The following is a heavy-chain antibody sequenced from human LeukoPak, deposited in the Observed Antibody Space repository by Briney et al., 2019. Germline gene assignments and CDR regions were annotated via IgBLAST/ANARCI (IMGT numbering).Heavy chain of an antibody. CDR3: ARDSPDWNEHQHDY. D-gene: IGHD1-1*01. Sequence: ASVKISCKTSGYTFTSYGISWVRQTPGQRLEWMGWISAYNGNTNYAQKLQGRVTMTTDTSTSTAYMELRSLRSDDTAVYYCARDSPDWNEHQHDYWGQGTLVTVSS. J-gene: IGHJ4*02. CDR2: ISAYNGNT. V-gene: IGHV1-18*01. CDR1: GYTFTSYG.